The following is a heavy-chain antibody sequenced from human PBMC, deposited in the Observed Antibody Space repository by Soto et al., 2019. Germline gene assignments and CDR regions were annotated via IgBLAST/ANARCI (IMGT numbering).Heavy chain of an antibody. J-gene: IGHJ4*02. CDR1: GGSINSGGYY. CDR3: ARGSWDSSGYYYLDY. D-gene: IGHD3-22*01. V-gene: IGHV4-31*03. CDR2: IYYSGNT. Sequence: SETLSLTCTVSGGSINSGGYYWSWIRQHPGKGLEWIGYIYYSGNTYYNPSLKSRVTISVDTSKNQFSLKLSSVTAADTAVYYRARGSWDSSGYYYLDYWGQGTLVTVSS.